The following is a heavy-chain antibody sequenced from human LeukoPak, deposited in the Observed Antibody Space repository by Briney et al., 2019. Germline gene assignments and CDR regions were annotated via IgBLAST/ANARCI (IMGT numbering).Heavy chain of an antibody. D-gene: IGHD6-13*01. CDR2: ISSSSSYI. Sequence: GGSLRLSCAASGFTFSSYSVNWVRQAPGKGLEWVSSISSSSSYIYYADSVKGRFTISRDNAKNSLYMQMNSLRAEDTAVYYGARERIAAAATDYWGQGTLVTVSS. CDR1: GFTFSSYS. CDR3: ARERIAAAATDY. J-gene: IGHJ4*02. V-gene: IGHV3-21*01.